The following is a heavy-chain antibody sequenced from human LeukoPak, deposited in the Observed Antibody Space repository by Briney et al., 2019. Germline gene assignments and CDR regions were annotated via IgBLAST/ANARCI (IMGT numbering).Heavy chain of an antibody. Sequence: GGSLRLSCAASGFTFSNYNMNWVRQAPGKGLEWVSSISRSSIYKYYADSVKGRFTISRDNAKNSVYLQMNSVRAEDTAVYYCARANYYYYMDVWGKGTTVTISS. CDR1: GFTFSNYN. CDR3: ARANYYYYMDV. J-gene: IGHJ6*03. V-gene: IGHV3-21*01. CDR2: ISRSSIYK.